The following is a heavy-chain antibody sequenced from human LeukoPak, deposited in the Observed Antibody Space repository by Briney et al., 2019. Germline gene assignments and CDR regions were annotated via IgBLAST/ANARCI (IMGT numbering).Heavy chain of an antibody. V-gene: IGHV3-9*01. CDR3: AKHMRATNTYSFFGLDV. CDR1: GFTFKDYG. J-gene: IGHJ6*02. Sequence: GGSLILSCAATGFTFKDYGMHWVRQPPGKGLEWASSINWNGGGTDYADSVKGRFTISRDNAKNSLYLQLSSLRPEDTALYYCAKHMRATNTYSFFGLDVWGQGTTVTVSS. D-gene: IGHD1-26*01. CDR2: INWNGGGT.